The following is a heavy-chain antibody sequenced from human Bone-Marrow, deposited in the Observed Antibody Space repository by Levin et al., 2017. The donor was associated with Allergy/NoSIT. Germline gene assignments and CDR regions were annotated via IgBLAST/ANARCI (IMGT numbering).Heavy chain of an antibody. CDR3: ARGPLRNIVVVPAATSEFDY. V-gene: IGHV1-8*01. J-gene: IGHJ4*02. Sequence: ASVKVSCKASGYTFTSYDINWVRQATGQGLEWMGWMNPNSGNTGYAQKFQGRVTMTRNTSISTAYMELSSLRAEDTAVYYCARGPLRNIVVVPAATSEFDYWGQGTLVTVSS. CDR1: GYTFTSYD. CDR2: MNPNSGNT. D-gene: IGHD2-2*01.